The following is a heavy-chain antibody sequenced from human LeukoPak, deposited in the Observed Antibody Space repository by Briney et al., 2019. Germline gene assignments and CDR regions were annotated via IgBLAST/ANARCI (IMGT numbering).Heavy chain of an antibody. CDR1: GGSISSYY. J-gene: IGHJ4*02. Sequence: SETLSLTCTVSGGSISSYYWSWIRQPPGKGLEWIGYIYYSGSTNYNPSLKSRVTISVDTSKNQFSLKLSSVTAADTAVYYCARHTYCGGDCYSRPVDYWGQGTLVTVSS. CDR2: IYYSGST. V-gene: IGHV4-59*08. D-gene: IGHD2-21*02. CDR3: ARHTYCGGDCYSRPVDY.